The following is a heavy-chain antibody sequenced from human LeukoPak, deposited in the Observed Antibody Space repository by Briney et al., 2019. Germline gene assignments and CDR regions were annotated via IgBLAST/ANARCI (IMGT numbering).Heavy chain of an antibody. D-gene: IGHD5-18*01. CDR3: ARAQEYSYGYGHFDY. V-gene: IGHV1-69*13. CDR1: GGTFSSYA. J-gene: IGHJ4*02. Sequence: SVKVSCKASGGTFSSYAISWVRQAPGQGLEWMGGFIPIFGTANYAQKFQGRVTITADESTSTAYMELSSLRSEDTAVYYCARAQEYSYGYGHFDYWGQGTLVTVSS. CDR2: FIPIFGTA.